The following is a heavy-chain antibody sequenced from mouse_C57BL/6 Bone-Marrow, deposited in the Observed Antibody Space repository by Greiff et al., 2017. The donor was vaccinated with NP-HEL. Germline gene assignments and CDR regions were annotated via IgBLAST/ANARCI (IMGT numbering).Heavy chain of an antibody. CDR1: GYTFTSYL. V-gene: IGHV1-72*01. CDR3: ARYYYGGSSLDF. CDR2: IDPNSGGT. J-gene: IGHJ2*01. Sequence: QVHVKQSGAELVKPGASVKLSCKASGYTFTSYLMHWVKQRPGRGLEWIGRIDPNSGGTKYNEKFKSKATLTVDKPSSTAYMQLNSLTSEDSAVYYCARYYYGGSSLDFWGQGTTLTVSA. D-gene: IGHD1-1*01.